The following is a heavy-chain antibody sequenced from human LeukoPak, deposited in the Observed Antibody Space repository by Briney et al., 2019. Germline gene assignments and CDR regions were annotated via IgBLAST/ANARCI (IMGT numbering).Heavy chain of an antibody. J-gene: IGHJ4*02. Sequence: PSQTLSLTCTVSGGSISSGSYYWSWIRQPVGKGLEWIGRIYTSGSTNYNPSLKSRVTISVDTSKNQFSLKLSSVTAADTAVYYCAGNYYGSGSYYSEDRYWGQGTLVTVSS. CDR2: IYTSGST. CDR1: GGSISSGSYY. CDR3: AGNYYGSGSYYSEDRY. D-gene: IGHD3-10*01. V-gene: IGHV4-61*02.